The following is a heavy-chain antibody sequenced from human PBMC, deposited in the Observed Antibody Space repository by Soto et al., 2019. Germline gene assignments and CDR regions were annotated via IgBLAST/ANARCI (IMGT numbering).Heavy chain of an antibody. V-gene: IGHV3-23*01. D-gene: IGHD6-13*01. CDR3: AQDRHPAGLSPFDH. Sequence: EVQLLESGGGLIQPGGSLRLSCTASGFTFSTYTMSWVRQAPGKGLEWVSGILGGGDKTFYADSVKGRFTISRDNSNNVLYLQMNSLRAEDTAMDYCAQDRHPAGLSPFDHWGQRNLLTVAA. CDR2: ILGGGDKT. J-gene: IGHJ4*02. CDR1: GFTFSTYT.